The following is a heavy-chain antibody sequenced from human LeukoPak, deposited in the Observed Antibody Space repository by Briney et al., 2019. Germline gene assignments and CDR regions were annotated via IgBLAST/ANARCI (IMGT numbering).Heavy chain of an antibody. J-gene: IGHJ5*02. CDR1: GFAFSNYA. V-gene: IGHV3-30*17. Sequence: RGSLRLSCVASGFAFSNYAIHWVHRPPGKGLEWVAVMSTDGSLQYYANSVKGRFTISRDNYKSTLFLQMNSLNAADTAVYYCGRQVAPGQWLVNLWGQGTLVTVSS. D-gene: IGHD6-19*01. CDR3: GRQVAPGQWLVNL. CDR2: MSTDGSLQ.